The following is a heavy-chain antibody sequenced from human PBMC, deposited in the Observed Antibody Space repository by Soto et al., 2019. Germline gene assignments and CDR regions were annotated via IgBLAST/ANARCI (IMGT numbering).Heavy chain of an antibody. V-gene: IGHV3-23*01. D-gene: IGHD3-22*01. Sequence: EVQLLESGGGLVQPGGSLRLSCAASGFTFSRYAMTWVRQAPGKGLGWVSAMSGSGDRTYYADSVKGRFTISRDNSKDTLFLQMNSLRAEDTAVYYCAKDPHYYDTTAYYADYWGQGTLVTVSS. CDR2: MSGSGDRT. J-gene: IGHJ4*02. CDR3: AKDPHYYDTTAYYADY. CDR1: GFTFSRYA.